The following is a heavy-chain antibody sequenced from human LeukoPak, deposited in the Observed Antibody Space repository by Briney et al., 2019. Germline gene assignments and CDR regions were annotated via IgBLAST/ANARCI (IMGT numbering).Heavy chain of an antibody. CDR2: INPNSGGT. CDR1: GYTFTGYD. D-gene: IGHD3-22*01. J-gene: IGHJ4*02. Sequence: ASVKVSCKASGYTFTGYDMHWVRQAPGQGLEWMGWINPNSGGTNYAQKFQGRVTMTRDTSISTAYMELSRLRSDDTAVYYCARDPGSYYDSSGTEYWGQGTLVTVSS. CDR3: ARDPGSYYDSSGTEY. V-gene: IGHV1-2*02.